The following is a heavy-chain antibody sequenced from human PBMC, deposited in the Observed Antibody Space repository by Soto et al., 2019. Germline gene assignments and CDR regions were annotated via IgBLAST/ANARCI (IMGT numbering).Heavy chain of an antibody. Sequence: EVQLVESGGGFVQPGGSLKLSWAVSGIPFIDSAIPWVRLTSGKGLECLGRIRSKANNYATVYAASVQGRFTISRDDSKKTANLQTYKLKTEYTDHYYCTRLWSTVVRDADYWSQGTLVTDSS. V-gene: IGHV3-73*01. CDR2: IRSKANNYAT. D-gene: IGHD2-15*01. CDR3: TRLWSTVVRDADY. CDR1: GIPFIDSA. J-gene: IGHJ4*02.